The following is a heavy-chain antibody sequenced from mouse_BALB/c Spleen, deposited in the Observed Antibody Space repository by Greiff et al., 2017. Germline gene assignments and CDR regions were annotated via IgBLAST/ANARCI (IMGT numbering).Heavy chain of an antibody. CDR3: ARKPMVRGYYAMDY. D-gene: IGHD2-1*01. J-gene: IGHJ4*01. Sequence: VQLQQSGPGLVQPSQSLSITCTVSGFSLTSYGVHWVRQSPGKGLEWLGVIWSGGSTDYNAAFISRLSISKDNSKSQVFFKMNSLQANDTAIYYCARKPMVRGYYAMDYWGQGTSVTVSS. CDR2: IWSGGST. CDR1: GFSLTSYG. V-gene: IGHV2-2*02.